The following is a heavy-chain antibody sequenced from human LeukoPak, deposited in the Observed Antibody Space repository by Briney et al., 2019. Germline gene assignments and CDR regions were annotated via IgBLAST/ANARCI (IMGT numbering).Heavy chain of an antibody. CDR1: GFTFGWHW. D-gene: IGHD3-3*01. CDR2: IKQDGSQR. J-gene: IGHJ5*02. CDR3: ARDSGRGGESGYYDL. V-gene: IGHV3-7*01. Sequence: GGSLRLSCAASGFTFGWHWMSWVRQAPGKGLEWVANIKQDGSQRYYVDSVKGRFTISRDNAKNSLYLQMSSLRAEDTAMYYCARDSGRGGESGYYDLWGQGTLVAVPS.